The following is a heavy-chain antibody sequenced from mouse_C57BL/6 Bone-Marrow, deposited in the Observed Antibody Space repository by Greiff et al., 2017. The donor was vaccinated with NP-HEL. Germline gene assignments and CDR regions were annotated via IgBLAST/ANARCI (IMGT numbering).Heavy chain of an antibody. CDR1: GYTFTSYW. J-gene: IGHJ2*01. CDR2: IYPSDSET. Sequence: QVQLQQPGAELVRPGSSVKLSCKASGYTFTSYWMDWVKQRPGQGLEWIGNIYPSDSETHYNQKFKDKAPLTVDKSSSTAYMQRSSLTSEDSAVYYCARGGDGPPYYFDYWGKGTTLTVSS. D-gene: IGHD2-3*01. V-gene: IGHV1-61*01. CDR3: ARGGDGPPYYFDY.